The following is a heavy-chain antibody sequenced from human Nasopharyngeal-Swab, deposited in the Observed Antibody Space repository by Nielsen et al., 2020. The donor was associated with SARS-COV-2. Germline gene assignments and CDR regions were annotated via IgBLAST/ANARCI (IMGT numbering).Heavy chain of an antibody. CDR1: GFTFSSYW. CDR2: IKQDGSEK. V-gene: IGHV3-7*01. CDR3: ARDRAVAGPDY. Sequence: GESLKISCAASGFTFSSYWMSWVRQAPGKGLEWVANIKQDGSEKYYVDSVKGRFTISRDNAKNSLYLQMNSLRAEDTAVYYCARDRAVAGPDYWGQGTLVTVSS. J-gene: IGHJ4*02. D-gene: IGHD6-19*01.